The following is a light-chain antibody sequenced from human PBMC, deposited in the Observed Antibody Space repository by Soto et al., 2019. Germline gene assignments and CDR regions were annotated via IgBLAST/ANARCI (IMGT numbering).Light chain of an antibody. J-gene: IGLJ2*01. CDR2: SNN. Sequence: QSVLTQPPSASGTPGQRVTISCSGSSSSIGSNTVNWYQQLPGTAPKLLIYSNNQRPSGVPDRFSGSKSGTSASLAISGLQSEDEADYYCAAWDDSLNGPYVVFGGGTKLTVL. CDR1: SSSIGSNT. V-gene: IGLV1-44*01. CDR3: AAWDDSLNGPYVV.